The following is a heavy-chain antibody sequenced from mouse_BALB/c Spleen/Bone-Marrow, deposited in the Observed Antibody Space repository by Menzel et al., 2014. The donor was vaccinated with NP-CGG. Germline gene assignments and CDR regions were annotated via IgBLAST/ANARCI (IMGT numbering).Heavy chain of an antibody. CDR3: ARRGYGISPFDY. Sequence: LQLQESGPEPERPGVSVKLSCKGSGYTFTDYAMHWVKQSHAKSLEWIGVISTYSGNTNYNQQFKGKATMTVDKSSSTAYMELAILTSEDSAIYYCARRGYGISPFDYWGHGATLTVSS. D-gene: IGHD1-1*01. V-gene: IGHV1-67*01. J-gene: IGHJ2*01. CDR1: GYTFTDYA. CDR2: ISTYSGNT.